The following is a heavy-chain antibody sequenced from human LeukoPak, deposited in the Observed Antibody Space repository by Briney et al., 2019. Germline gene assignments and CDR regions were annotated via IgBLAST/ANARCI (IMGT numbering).Heavy chain of an antibody. J-gene: IGHJ3*01. Sequence: GGSLRLSCTVSGLFFGSNWMTWVRQAPGKGLEWVASIKPDGSATYYLDSMKGRFTISRDNTKNSLYLQMNSVRAEDTAVYYCARDRAYGSFDLWGQGTMVTVSS. CDR1: GLFFGSNW. V-gene: IGHV3-7*03. CDR2: IKPDGSAT. CDR3: ARDRAYGSFDL. D-gene: IGHD5-12*01.